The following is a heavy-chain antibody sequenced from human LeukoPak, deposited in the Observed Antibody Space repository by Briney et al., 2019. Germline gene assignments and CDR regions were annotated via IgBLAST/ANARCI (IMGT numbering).Heavy chain of an antibody. CDR2: FYSSGST. V-gene: IGHV4-59*08. CDR1: GGSISNYF. Sequence: SETLSLTCTVSGGSISNYFWSWIRQPPGTGLEWIAYFYSSGSTNYNPSLKSRVTISVDTSKNQFSLEVNSVTAADTAVYYCARRNYHYYGMDVWGQGTTVTVSS. J-gene: IGHJ6*02. CDR3: ARRNYHYYGMDV.